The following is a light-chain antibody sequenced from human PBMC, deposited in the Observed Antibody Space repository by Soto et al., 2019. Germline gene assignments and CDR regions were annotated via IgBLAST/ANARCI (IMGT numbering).Light chain of an antibody. J-gene: IGKJ5*01. V-gene: IGKV1-5*01. CDR3: QQRSSWPIT. CDR2: HAS. Sequence: DIQMTQSPSTLSASVGDRVTITCRASQSISSWLAWYQQKPGKAPKLLIYHASNLQSGVPSRFSGSGSGTEFTLTISSLEPEDFAVYYCQQRSSWPITFGQGTRLEI. CDR1: QSISSW.